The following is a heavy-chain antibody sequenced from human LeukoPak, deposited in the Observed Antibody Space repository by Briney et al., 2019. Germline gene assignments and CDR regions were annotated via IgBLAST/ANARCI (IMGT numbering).Heavy chain of an antibody. CDR3: ATYWRYFDWLLLDT. CDR2: IKQDGSET. J-gene: IGHJ3*02. Sequence: PGGSLRLSCEASGLTFGDYWMTWVRQAPGKGPECVANIKQDGSETHYVDSVKGRFTIFRDNAKNSLSLQMNSLRVEDTAMYYCATYWRYFDWLLLDTWGLRTMVTVSS. V-gene: IGHV3-7*05. D-gene: IGHD3-9*01. CDR1: GLTFGDYW.